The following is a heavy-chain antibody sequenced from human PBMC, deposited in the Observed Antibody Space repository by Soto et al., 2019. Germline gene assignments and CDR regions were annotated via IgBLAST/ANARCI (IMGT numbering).Heavy chain of an antibody. CDR2: ISSSSSYI. Sequence: EVQLVESGGGLVKPGGSLRLSCAASGFTFSSYSMNWVRQAPGKGLEWVSSISSSSSYIYYADSVKGRFTISRDNAKNSLYLQMNSLRAEDTAVYYCARVEDITMIVVGWDVWGQGTTVTVSS. CDR3: ARVEDITMIVVGWDV. J-gene: IGHJ6*02. D-gene: IGHD3-22*01. CDR1: GFTFSSYS. V-gene: IGHV3-21*01.